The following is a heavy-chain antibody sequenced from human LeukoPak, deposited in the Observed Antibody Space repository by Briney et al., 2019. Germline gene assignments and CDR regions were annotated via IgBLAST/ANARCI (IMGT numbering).Heavy chain of an antibody. D-gene: IGHD3-10*01. CDR2: ISYDGSNK. V-gene: IGHV3-30*04. CDR1: GFTFSSYA. Sequence: GRSLRLSCVASGFTFSSYAMHWVRQAPGKGLGWVAVISYDGSNKYYADSVKGRFTISRDNSKNTLYLQMNSLRAEDTAVYYCAREGYYGSGSYGDAFDIWGQGTMVTVSS. J-gene: IGHJ3*02. CDR3: AREGYYGSGSYGDAFDI.